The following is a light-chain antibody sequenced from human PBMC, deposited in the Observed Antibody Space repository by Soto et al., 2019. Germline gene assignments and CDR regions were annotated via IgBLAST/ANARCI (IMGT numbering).Light chain of an antibody. J-gene: IGKJ1*01. V-gene: IGKV3-20*01. CDR1: QSISSNY. Sequence: DIVMPQSPGTLSLSPGERSTLSCMASQSISSNYLAWYQQKPGQSPRLLIYGASSRATGIPDRFSGRGSGTDFTLTISRLEPEDFAVYFCQQDGTSPRTFCHGTKV. CDR2: GAS. CDR3: QQDGTSPRT.